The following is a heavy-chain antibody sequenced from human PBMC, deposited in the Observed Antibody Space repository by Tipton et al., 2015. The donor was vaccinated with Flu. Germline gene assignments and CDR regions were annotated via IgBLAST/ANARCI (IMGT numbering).Heavy chain of an antibody. CDR1: GYSTSSGYF. CDR3: ARGIYISSSWYVGRGDPNKNDY. CDR2: IYHSGAT. Sequence: LRLSCTVSGYSTSSGYFWGWIRQPPGKGLEWIGSIYHSGATYYSPSLKSRVTMSVDTSKNQFSLKLSSVTAADTAVYYCARGIYISSSWYVGRGDPNKNDYWGQGTLVTVSS. V-gene: IGHV4-38-2*02. J-gene: IGHJ4*02. D-gene: IGHD6-13*01.